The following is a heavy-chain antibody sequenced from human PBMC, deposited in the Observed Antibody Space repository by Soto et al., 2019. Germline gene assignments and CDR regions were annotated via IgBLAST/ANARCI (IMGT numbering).Heavy chain of an antibody. J-gene: IGHJ5*02. CDR1: GYTFTGYY. CDR3: TNLRLDP. CDR2: INPNNGGT. V-gene: IGHV1-2*02. D-gene: IGHD6-25*01. Sequence: ASVKVSCKASGYTFTGYYMNGVRQAPGQGLEWMGWINPNNGGTKYAQKFQDRLTITRDTSINTAYMELSRLTSDDTAVYYCTNLRLDPWGEGTLVTVCS.